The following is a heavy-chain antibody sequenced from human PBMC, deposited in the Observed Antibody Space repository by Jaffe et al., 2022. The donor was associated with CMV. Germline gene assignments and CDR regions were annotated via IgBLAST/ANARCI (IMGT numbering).Heavy chain of an antibody. CDR3: ARCIAARPYDPSYYFDY. CDR2: IYTSGST. V-gene: IGHV4-4*07. D-gene: IGHD6-6*01. Sequence: QVQLQESGPGLVKPSETLSLTCTVSGGSISSYYWSWIRQPAGKGLEWIGRIYTSGSTNYNPSLKSRVTMSVDTSKNQFSLKLSSVTAADTAVYYCARCIAARPYDPSYYFDYWGQGTLVTVSS. CDR1: GGSISSYY. J-gene: IGHJ4*02.